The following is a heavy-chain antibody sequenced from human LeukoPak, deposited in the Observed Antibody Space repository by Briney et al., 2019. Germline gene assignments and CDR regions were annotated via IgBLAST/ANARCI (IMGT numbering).Heavy chain of an antibody. CDR1: GGSISSGGYS. CDR2: IYYSGST. J-gene: IGHJ4*02. CDR3: AREDITGTASYFDY. Sequence: TLSLTCAVSGGSISSGGYSWTWIRQPPGKGLEWIGYIYYSGSTNYIPSLRSRLTISVDTSKNQFSLKLSSVTAADTAVYYCAREDITGTASYFDYWGQGTLVTVSS. V-gene: IGHV4-61*08. D-gene: IGHD1-7*01.